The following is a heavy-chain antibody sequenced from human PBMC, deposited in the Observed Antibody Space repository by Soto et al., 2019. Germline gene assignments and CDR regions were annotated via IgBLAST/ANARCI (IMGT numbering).Heavy chain of an antibody. Sequence: GGSLRLSCAASGFAFSSYWMSWVRQAPGKGLEWVANIKQDGSEKYYVDSVKGRFTISRDNAKNSLYLQMNSLRAEDTAVYYCARDGPYYDYIWGSYRWGAFDIWGQGTMVTVSS. CDR2: IKQDGSEK. V-gene: IGHV3-7*01. CDR1: GFAFSSYW. J-gene: IGHJ3*02. D-gene: IGHD3-16*02. CDR3: ARDGPYYDYIWGSYRWGAFDI.